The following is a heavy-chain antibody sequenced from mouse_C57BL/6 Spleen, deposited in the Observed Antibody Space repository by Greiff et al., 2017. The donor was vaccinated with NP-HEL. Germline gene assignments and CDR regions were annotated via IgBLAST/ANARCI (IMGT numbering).Heavy chain of an antibody. CDR1: GFTFSSYA. CDR2: ISDGGSYT. V-gene: IGHV5-4*03. Sequence: EVNLVESGGGLVKPGGSLKLSCAASGFTFSSYAMSWVRQTPEKRLEWVATISDGGSYTYYPDNVKGRFTISRDNAKNNLYLQMSHLKSEDTAMYYCARLQLGRFDYWGQGTTLTVSS. CDR3: ARLQLGRFDY. J-gene: IGHJ2*01. D-gene: IGHD4-1*02.